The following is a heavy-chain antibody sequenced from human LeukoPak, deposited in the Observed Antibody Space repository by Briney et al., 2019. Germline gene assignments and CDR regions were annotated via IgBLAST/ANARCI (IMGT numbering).Heavy chain of an antibody. CDR3: ARGVSSGWYSY. D-gene: IGHD6-19*01. CDR2: IWYDGSNK. J-gene: IGHJ4*02. CDR1: GFTFSSYG. V-gene: IGHV3-33*01. Sequence: GGSLRLSCAASGFTFSSYGMHWVCQAPGKGLEWVAVIWYDGSNKYYADSVKGRFTISRDNSKNTLYLQMNSLRAEDTAVYYCARGVSSGWYSYWGQGPLVTVAS.